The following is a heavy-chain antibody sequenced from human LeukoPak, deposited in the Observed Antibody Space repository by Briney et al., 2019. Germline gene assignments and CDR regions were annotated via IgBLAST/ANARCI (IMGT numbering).Heavy chain of an antibody. D-gene: IGHD4-17*01. CDR1: GFTFSSFY. CDR3: ARDMGTTVTTNWFDP. V-gene: IGHV3-48*03. Sequence: PGGSLRLSCTASGFTFSSFYMSWVRQAPGKGLEWVSYISSSGSTIYYADSVKGRFTISRDNAKNSLYLQMNSLRAEDTAVYYCARDMGTTVTTNWFDPWGQGTLVTVSS. J-gene: IGHJ5*02. CDR2: ISSSGSTI.